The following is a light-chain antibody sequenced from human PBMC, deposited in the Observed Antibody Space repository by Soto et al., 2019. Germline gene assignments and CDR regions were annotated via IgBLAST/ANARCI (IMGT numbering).Light chain of an antibody. Sequence: DIVMTQSPLSLPVTPGEPASISCRSSQSLLHSNGYNFVNWYLQKPGQSPQLLIYLGSNRASGVPDRFSGSGSGTDFTLKISRVEAEDVGVYYCMRGLQTPGFGQGTKVEIK. V-gene: IGKV2-28*01. CDR2: LGS. J-gene: IGKJ1*01. CDR1: QSLLHSNGYNF. CDR3: MRGLQTPG.